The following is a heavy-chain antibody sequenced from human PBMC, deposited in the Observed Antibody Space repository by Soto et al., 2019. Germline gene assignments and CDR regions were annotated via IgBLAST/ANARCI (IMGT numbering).Heavy chain of an antibody. V-gene: IGHV4-39*01. CDR3: ARQRTTVVTQAYFDH. CDR1: GESIRSSCYY. Sequence: SETLSLTCIVSGESIRSSCYYWGWIRQPPGKGLEWIGSIYYSGRTYYNPSFKSRVTISIDTSKNQFSLKLSSVTATDTAVYYCARQRTTVVTQAYFDHWGQGALVTVSS. CDR2: IYYSGRT. D-gene: IGHD2-21*02. J-gene: IGHJ4*02.